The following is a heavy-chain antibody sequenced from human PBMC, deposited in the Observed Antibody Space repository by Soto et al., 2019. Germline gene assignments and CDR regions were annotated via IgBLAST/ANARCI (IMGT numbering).Heavy chain of an antibody. CDR2: ISSSSSTI. D-gene: IGHD3-9*01. V-gene: IGHV3-48*01. CDR1: GFTFRSYS. CDR3: ARDHNYDILTGYSLEPFDI. J-gene: IGHJ3*02. Sequence: PGGSLRLSCAAFGFTFRSYSVNWVRQAPGKGLEWVSYISSSSSTIYYGDSVKGRFTISRDNAKNSLYLQMNSLRAEDTAVYYCARDHNYDILTGYSLEPFDIWGQGTMVTVSS.